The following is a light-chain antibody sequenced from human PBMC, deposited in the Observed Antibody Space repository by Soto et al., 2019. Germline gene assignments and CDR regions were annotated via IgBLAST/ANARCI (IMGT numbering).Light chain of an antibody. CDR3: QHYDVWPLT. J-gene: IGKJ1*01. CDR2: GAS. Sequence: EIVMTQSPATLSVSPGERVTLSCMACQSVSSHLAWYQQKPGQGPRLLIYGASTRATGIPARFSGSGSGTEFTLTISSLQSEDFAVYYCQHYDVWPLTFGQGTKVDIK. CDR1: QSVSSH. V-gene: IGKV3-15*01.